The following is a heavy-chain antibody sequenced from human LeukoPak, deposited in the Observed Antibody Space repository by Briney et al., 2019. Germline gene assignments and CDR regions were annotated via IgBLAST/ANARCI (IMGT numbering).Heavy chain of an antibody. V-gene: IGHV3-33*01. CDR2: IWYDGSKR. CDR3: ARDLGNFGSGTSYYDY. Sequence: PGRSLRLSCTASGFTFSNHGLHWVRQAPGKGLEWMALIWYDGSKRYYADSVQGRFTISRDDSKNTLFLQMNSLRAEDTAVYYCARDLGNFGSGTSYYDYWGQGTLVTVSS. D-gene: IGHD3-10*01. J-gene: IGHJ4*02. CDR1: GFTFSNHG.